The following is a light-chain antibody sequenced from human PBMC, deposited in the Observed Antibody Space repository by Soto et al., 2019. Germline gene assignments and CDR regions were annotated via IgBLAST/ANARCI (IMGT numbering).Light chain of an antibody. J-gene: IGKJ3*01. CDR3: QQYNKWPLFT. CDR1: QSVSNN. CDR2: GAS. Sequence: EIVLTQSPATLSVSPGERATLSCRASQSVSNNLACYQQRPGQAPRLLIYGASTRATGISARFSGSGSGTEFTLTISSLQSEDFTVYYCQQYNKWPLFTFGHGTRVHFK. V-gene: IGKV3-15*01.